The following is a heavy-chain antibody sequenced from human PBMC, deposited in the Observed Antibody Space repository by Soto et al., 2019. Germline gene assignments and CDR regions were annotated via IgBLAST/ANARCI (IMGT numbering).Heavy chain of an antibody. D-gene: IGHD6-6*01. J-gene: IGHJ4*02. Sequence: EVQLVESGGGLVQPEGSLRLSCAASGFTFSDHYMDWVRQAPGKGLEWVGRIKNKANSYNTEYAAPVKGSIIISRDDSTISVFLQMHSAKADDRDVYYCTRLTLGRSCSSDYWGQGILVTVSS. V-gene: IGHV3-72*01. CDR3: TRLTLGRSCSSDY. CDR1: GFTFSDHY. CDR2: IKNKANSYNT.